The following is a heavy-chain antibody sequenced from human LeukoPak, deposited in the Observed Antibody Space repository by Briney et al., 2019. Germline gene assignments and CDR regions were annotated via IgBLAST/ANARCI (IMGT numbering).Heavy chain of an antibody. D-gene: IGHD5-18*01. CDR3: ATEIQLWTPNYYCCGMDV. J-gene: IGHJ6*02. V-gene: IGHV1-46*01. CDR2: INPSGGST. Sequence: ASVKVSCKASGYTFTSYYMHWVRQAPGHGLEWMGIINPSGGSTSYAQKFQGRVTMTRDTSTSTVYMEMSSLRSEDTAVYYCATEIQLWTPNYYCCGMDVWGQGTTVTVSS. CDR1: GYTFTSYY.